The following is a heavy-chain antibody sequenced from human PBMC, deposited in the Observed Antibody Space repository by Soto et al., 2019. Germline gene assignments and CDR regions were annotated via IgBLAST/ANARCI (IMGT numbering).Heavy chain of an antibody. CDR2: MNPNSGNT. CDR1: GYTFTSYD. V-gene: IGHV1-8*01. Sequence: ASVKVSCKASGYTFTSYDINWVRQATGQGLEWMGWMNPNSGNTDYAQKLQGRVTMTRNTSISTAYMELSSLRSEDTAVYYCAGGDLSIAAPPGCFDLWGQGTLVTVSS. CDR3: AGGDLSIAAPPGCFDL. J-gene: IGHJ5*02. D-gene: IGHD6-6*01.